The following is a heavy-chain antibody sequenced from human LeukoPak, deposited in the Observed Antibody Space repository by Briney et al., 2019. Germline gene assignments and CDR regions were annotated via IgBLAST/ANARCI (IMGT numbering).Heavy chain of an antibody. CDR2: ISSSGTTI. CDR3: ARVWGLAVAGGEIEY. V-gene: IGHV3-48*02. CDR1: GFTFSSYS. Sequence: GGSLRLSCAASGFTFSSYSMNWVRQAPGKGLDWVSYISSSGTTIYYADPVKGRFTISRDNAKNSLYLQMNSLRDEDTAAYYCARVWGLAVAGGEIEYWGQGTLVTVSS. D-gene: IGHD6-13*01. J-gene: IGHJ4*02.